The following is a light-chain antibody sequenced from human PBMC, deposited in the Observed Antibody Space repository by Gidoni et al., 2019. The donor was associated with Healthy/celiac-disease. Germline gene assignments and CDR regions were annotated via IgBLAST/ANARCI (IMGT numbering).Light chain of an antibody. CDR2: GNN. V-gene: IGLV1-44*01. CDR3: ATWDDSLNGWV. J-gene: IGLJ3*02. Sequence: QSVLTQPPSASGTPGQMVTIACSGSSSNIGSNTVNWYQQLPGTAPKLLIFGNNQRPSGVPDRCSGSKSGTSASLAISGLQSEDEADYYCATWDDSLNGWVFGGGTKLTVL. CDR1: SSNIGSNT.